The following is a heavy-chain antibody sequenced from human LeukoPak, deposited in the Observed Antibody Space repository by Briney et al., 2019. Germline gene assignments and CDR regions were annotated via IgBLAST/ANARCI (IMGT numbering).Heavy chain of an antibody. V-gene: IGHV1-69*13. CDR1: GYTFTSYA. J-gene: IGHJ5*02. D-gene: IGHD3-22*01. CDR2: IIPIFGTA. Sequence: ASVKVSCKASGYTFTSYAISWVRQAPGQGLEWMGGIIPIFGTANYAQKFQGRVTITADESTSTAYMELSSLRSEDTAVYYCARAPHSSGYFNWFDPWGQGTLVTVSS. CDR3: ARAPHSSGYFNWFDP.